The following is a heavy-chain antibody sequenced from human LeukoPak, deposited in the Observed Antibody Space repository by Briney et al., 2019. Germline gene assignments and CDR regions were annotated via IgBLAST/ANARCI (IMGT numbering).Heavy chain of an antibody. J-gene: IGHJ4*02. V-gene: IGHV3-48*03. CDR1: GFAFSDYE. Sequence: PGGSLRLSCAASGFAFSDYEMNWVRQAPGKGLEWVSNIGSSGRTIFYADSVKGRFTISRDNAKNSLYLQMNSLRVEDTAIYYCASRRDYWGQGTLVTVS. CDR3: ASRRDY. CDR2: IGSSGRTI.